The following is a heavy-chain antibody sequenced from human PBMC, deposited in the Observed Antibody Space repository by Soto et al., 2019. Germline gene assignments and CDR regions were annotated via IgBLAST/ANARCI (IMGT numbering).Heavy chain of an antibody. CDR2: ISGSGGST. CDR1: GFTFSSYA. D-gene: IGHD3-22*01. Sequence: RRLSCAASGFTFSSYAMSWVRQAPGKGLEWVSAISGSGGSTYYPDSVKGGFPISRDNSKNTMYLQMNSLSAEDTAVYYLAKSVFRVVVDPDYSLESWGQGTLVIV. V-gene: IGHV3-23*01. J-gene: IGHJ4*02. CDR3: AKSVFRVVVDPDYSLES.